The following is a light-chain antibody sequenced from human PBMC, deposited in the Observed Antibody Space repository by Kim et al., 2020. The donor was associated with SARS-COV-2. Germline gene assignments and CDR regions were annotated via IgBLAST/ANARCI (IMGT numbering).Light chain of an antibody. CDR2: EVY. CDR1: NSGSGNYKF. J-gene: IGLJ2*01. CDR3: CSYAGSYASV. V-gene: IGLV2-11*01. Sequence: GQSVTSSCTGHNSGSGNYKFGAWYRQRPGKGPERIIYEVYRRPSGVPDRFSGSMSGNTASLTISGLHVDDEADYYCCSYAGSYASVFGGGTQLTVL.